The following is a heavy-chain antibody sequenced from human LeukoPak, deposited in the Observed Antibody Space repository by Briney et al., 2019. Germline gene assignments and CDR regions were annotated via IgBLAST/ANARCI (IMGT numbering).Heavy chain of an antibody. CDR1: GFTFSSYW. J-gene: IGHJ4*02. Sequence: PGGSLRLSCAASGFTFSSYWMSWVRQAPGKGLEWVANIKQDGSEKYYVDSVKGRFTISRDNAKNSLYLQMNSLRAEDTALYYCARVEGLNYGDLYYFDYWGQGTLVTVSS. CDR2: IKQDGSEK. V-gene: IGHV3-7*01. D-gene: IGHD4-17*01. CDR3: ARVEGLNYGDLYYFDY.